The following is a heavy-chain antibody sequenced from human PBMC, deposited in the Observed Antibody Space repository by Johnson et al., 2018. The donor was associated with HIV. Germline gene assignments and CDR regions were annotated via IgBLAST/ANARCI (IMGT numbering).Heavy chain of an antibody. CDR1: GFTFSSYW. V-gene: IGHV3-48*04. J-gene: IGHJ3*02. Sequence: VQLVESGGGVVQPGGSLRLSCAASGFTFSSYWMSWVRQAPGKGLEWVSYISSSGTTIYYADSVKGRFTISRDNAKNSLYLQMNSLRAEDTAVYYCASGWGIAVSDAFDIWGQGTMVIVSS. CDR2: ISSSGTTI. D-gene: IGHD6-19*01. CDR3: ASGWGIAVSDAFDI.